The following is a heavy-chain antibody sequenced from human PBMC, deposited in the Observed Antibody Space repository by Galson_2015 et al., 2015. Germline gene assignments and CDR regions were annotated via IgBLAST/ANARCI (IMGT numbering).Heavy chain of an antibody. CDR2: IYYSGST. CDR3: ARHRVYSGYDGGYDY. Sequence: ETLSLTCTVSGGSISSSSYYWGWIRQPPGKGLEWIGSIYYSGSTYYNPSLKSRVTISVDTSKNQFSLKLSSVTAADTAVYHCARHRVYSGYDGGYDYWGQGTLVTVSS. J-gene: IGHJ4*02. D-gene: IGHD5-12*01. CDR1: GGSISSSSYY. V-gene: IGHV4-39*01.